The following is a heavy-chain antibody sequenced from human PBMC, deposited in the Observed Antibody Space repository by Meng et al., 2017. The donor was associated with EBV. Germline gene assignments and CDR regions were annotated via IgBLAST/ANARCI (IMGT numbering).Heavy chain of an antibody. J-gene: IGHJ5*02. Sequence: QLQLQESGPGLVKPSETLSLTCPVSGGSISSSSYYWGWIRQPPGKGLEWIGSIYYSGSTYYNPSLKSRVTISVDTSKNQFSLKLSSVTAADKAVYYCARHVLFIAAAGTGWFDPWGQGTMVTVSS. CDR2: IYYSGST. V-gene: IGHV4-39*01. CDR3: ARHVLFIAAAGTGWFDP. CDR1: GGSISSSSYY. D-gene: IGHD6-13*01.